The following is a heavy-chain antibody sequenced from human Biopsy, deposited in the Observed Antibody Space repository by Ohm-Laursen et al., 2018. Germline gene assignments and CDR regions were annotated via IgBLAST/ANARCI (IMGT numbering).Heavy chain of an antibody. D-gene: IGHD4-17*01. CDR1: GFTFSSYA. V-gene: IGHV3-23*01. Sequence: GSLRLSCAASGFTFSSYAMTWFRQAPGKGLEWVSTISGNSDIIYDTDSVEGRFTISRDNSKNTLYLQMNSLRADDTAVYYCARAAAQTVTHFDYWGQGTLVTVSS. J-gene: IGHJ4*02. CDR2: ISGNSDII. CDR3: ARAAAQTVTHFDY.